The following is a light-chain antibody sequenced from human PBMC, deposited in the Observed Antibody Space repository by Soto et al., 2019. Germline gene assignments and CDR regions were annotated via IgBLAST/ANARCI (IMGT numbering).Light chain of an antibody. V-gene: IGLV1-44*01. J-gene: IGLJ3*02. CDR1: SSSFKTNS. CDR2: NNN. CDR3: ATWDASLGWV. Sequence: QSVLTQSPSASGTPGQRVTLSCSGSSSSFKTNSVQWFQQLPGTAPKLLIHNNNQRPSGVPDRFSGSKSGTSASLAISGLQSEDEGDYYCATWDASLGWVFGGGTKLTVL.